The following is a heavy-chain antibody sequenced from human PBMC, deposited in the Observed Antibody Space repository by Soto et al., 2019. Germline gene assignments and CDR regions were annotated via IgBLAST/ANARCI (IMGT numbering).Heavy chain of an antibody. CDR3: ARDYGGNSDY. J-gene: IGHJ4*02. V-gene: IGHV4-59*11. Sequence: SETLSLTCSVSGDSLRNHYWSWIRQPPGSRLEWLGHIFYSGDTSSYNPSLKSRVSISVDTSKNQFSLKLRSVTAEDTAVYYCARDYGGNSDYWGQGTLVTVSS. CDR1: GDSLRNHY. CDR2: IFYSGDT. D-gene: IGHD4-17*01.